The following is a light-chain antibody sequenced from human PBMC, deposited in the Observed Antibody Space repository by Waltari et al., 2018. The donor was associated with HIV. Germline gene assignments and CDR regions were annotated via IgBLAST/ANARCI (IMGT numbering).Light chain of an antibody. J-gene: IGLJ2*01. CDR1: SSDVGSYNL. CDR2: EVS. CDR3: CSYAGSSTSV. V-gene: IGLV2-23*02. Sequence: QSALTQPASVSGSPGQSITISCTGTSSDVGSYNLVSWYQQHPGKAPKLMIYEVSKRPSGVSNRFSGSNSGNTASLTISGLQAEDEADYYCCSYAGSSTSVFGGGTKLTVL.